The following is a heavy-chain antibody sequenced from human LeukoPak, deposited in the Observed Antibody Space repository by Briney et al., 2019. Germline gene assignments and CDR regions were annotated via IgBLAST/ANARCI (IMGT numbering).Heavy chain of an antibody. CDR2: IKSKTDGGTT. CDR3: TPDSTGYFDY. J-gene: IGHJ4*02. CDR1: GFTFINAW. Sequence: GGSLRLSCPTSGFTFINAWMSWVRQAPGKGLEWVGHIKSKTDGGTTDYVAPVKGRFIILRDDSKNTLYLQMNSLKTEDTAVYYCTPDSTGYFDYWGQGTLVTVCS. D-gene: IGHD6-25*01. V-gene: IGHV3-15*01.